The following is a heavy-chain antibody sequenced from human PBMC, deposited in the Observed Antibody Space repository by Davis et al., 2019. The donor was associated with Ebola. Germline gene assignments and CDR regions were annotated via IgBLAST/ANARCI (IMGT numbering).Heavy chain of an antibody. CDR1: GFTFSIHY. Sequence: GGSLRLSCAASGFTFSIHYMNWVRQAPGKGLEWVGRTRNKANNYLAEYAASVKGRFTISRDESKNSLYLQMNSLKTEDSAVYFCTAYLDITVTTAYFDPWGRGTLVTVSS. J-gene: IGHJ5*02. D-gene: IGHD1-14*01. V-gene: IGHV3-72*01. CDR3: TAYLDITVTTAYFDP. CDR2: TRNKANNYLA.